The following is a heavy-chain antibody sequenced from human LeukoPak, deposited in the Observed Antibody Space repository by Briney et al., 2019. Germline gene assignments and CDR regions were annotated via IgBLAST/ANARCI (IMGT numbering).Heavy chain of an antibody. CDR1: GFTFGDYA. Sequence: GGSLRLSCTASGFTFGDYAMSWFRQAPGKGLEWVGFIRSKAYGGTTEYAASVKGRFTISRDDSKSIAYLQMNSLKTEDTAVYYCTRDPRGFGEFPELFQHWGQGTLVTVSS. CDR3: TRDPRGFGEFPELFQH. J-gene: IGHJ1*01. V-gene: IGHV3-49*03. D-gene: IGHD3-10*01. CDR2: IRSKAYGGTT.